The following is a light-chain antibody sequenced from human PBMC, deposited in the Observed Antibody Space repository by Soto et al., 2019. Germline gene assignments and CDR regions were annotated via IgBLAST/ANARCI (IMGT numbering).Light chain of an antibody. V-gene: IGLV2-8*01. J-gene: IGLJ3*02. CDR1: SSDVGGYEY. CDR2: EVT. CDR3: SSHGCSKNFLL. Sequence: QSALTQPPSASGSPGQSVTLSCTGTSSDVGGYEYVSWYQQHPGKAPKLLIYEVTKRPSGVPDRFSGSKSGNTASLTGSGLQAEDEAFYYGSSHGCSKNFLLFGAGTKRTGL.